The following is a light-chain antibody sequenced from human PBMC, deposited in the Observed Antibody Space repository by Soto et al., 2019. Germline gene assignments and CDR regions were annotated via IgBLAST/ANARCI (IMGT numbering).Light chain of an antibody. CDR3: SSYGGRYNYV. CDR1: SPDVGGYNY. V-gene: IGLV2-8*01. J-gene: IGLJ1*01. Sequence: QSALTQPPSAAGSPGQSVTISCTGTSPDVGGYNYVSWYQQYPGKAPKLMIYEVSKRPSGVPDRFSGSKSGNTASLTVSGLQAEAEADYCCSSYGGRYNYVFGTGTKLTVL. CDR2: EVS.